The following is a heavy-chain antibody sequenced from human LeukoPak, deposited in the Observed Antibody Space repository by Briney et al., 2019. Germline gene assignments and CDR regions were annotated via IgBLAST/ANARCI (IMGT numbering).Heavy chain of an antibody. Sequence: GASAKVSCKASGYTFTSYDINWVRQATGQGLEWMGWMNPNSGNTGYAQKFQGRVTMTRNTSISTAYMEVSSLGSEDTAVYYCARRIAAAGTTLGYWGQGTLVTVSS. D-gene: IGHD6-13*01. J-gene: IGHJ4*02. CDR1: GYTFTSYD. CDR2: MNPNSGNT. V-gene: IGHV1-8*01. CDR3: ARRIAAAGTTLGY.